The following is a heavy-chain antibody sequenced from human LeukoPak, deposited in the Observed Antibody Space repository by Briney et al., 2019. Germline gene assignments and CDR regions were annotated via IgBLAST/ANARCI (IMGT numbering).Heavy chain of an antibody. CDR3: ARWGRVWQQLVLLGTDY. CDR1: GGTFSSYA. J-gene: IGHJ4*02. D-gene: IGHD6-13*01. Sequence: SVKVSCKASGGTFSSYAISWVRQAPGQGLEWMGGIIPIFGTANYAQKFQGRVTITADESTSTAYMELSSLRSEDTAVYYCARWGRVWQQLVLLGTDYWGQGTLVTVSS. CDR2: IIPIFGTA. V-gene: IGHV1-69*13.